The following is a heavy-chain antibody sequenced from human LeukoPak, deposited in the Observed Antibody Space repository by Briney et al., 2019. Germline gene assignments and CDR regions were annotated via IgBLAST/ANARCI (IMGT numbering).Heavy chain of an antibody. D-gene: IGHD3-22*01. Sequence: ASVKVSCKASGYIFTGYYIHWVRQAPGQGLEWMGRINPNNGGTNYAQKFQGRVTMTRDMSMSTAYMELSRLRSVDTAVYYCAGEDNSSGYRPFNIWGQGTTVTVPS. CDR1: GYIFTGYY. CDR3: AGEDNSSGYRPFNI. V-gene: IGHV1-2*06. J-gene: IGHJ3*02. CDR2: INPNNGGT.